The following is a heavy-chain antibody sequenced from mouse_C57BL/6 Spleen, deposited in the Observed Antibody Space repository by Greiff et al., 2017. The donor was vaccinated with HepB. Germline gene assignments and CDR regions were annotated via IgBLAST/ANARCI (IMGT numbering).Heavy chain of an antibody. CDR2: INPNNGGT. D-gene: IGHD1-1*01. Sequence: EVKLQESGPELVKPGASVKIPCKASGYTFTDYNMDWVKQSHGKSLEWIGDINPNNGGTIYNQKFKGKATLTVDKSSSTAYMELRSLTSEDTAVYYCARLDYYYGSGVFDYWGQSTTLTVSS. V-gene: IGHV1-18*01. CDR3: ARLDYYYGSGVFDY. CDR1: GYTFTDYN. J-gene: IGHJ2*01.